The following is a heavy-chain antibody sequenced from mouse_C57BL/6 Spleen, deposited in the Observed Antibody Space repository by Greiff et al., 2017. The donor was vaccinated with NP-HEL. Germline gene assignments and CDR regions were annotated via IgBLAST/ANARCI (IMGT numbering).Heavy chain of an antibody. V-gene: IGHV1-55*01. CDR1: GYTFTSYW. D-gene: IGHD2-4*01. CDR3: ARRLAMIRYFDY. J-gene: IGHJ2*01. CDR2: IYPGSGST. Sequence: QVQLKQPGAELVKPGASVKMSCKASGYTFTSYWITWVKQRPGQGLEWIGDIYPGSGSTNYNEKFKSKATLTVDTSSSTAYMQLSSLTSEDSAVYYCARRLAMIRYFDYWGQGTTLTVSS.